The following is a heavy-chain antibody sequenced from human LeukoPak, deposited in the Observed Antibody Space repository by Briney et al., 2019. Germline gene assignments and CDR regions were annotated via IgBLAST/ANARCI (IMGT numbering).Heavy chain of an antibody. D-gene: IGHD2/OR15-2a*01. J-gene: IGHJ4*02. CDR1: GGSISSYY. V-gene: IGHV4-59*08. CDR3: ARQGVPFNIDY. CDR2: IYYSGST. Sequence: SETLSLTCTVSGGSISSYYWSWIRQPPGKGLEWIGYIYYSGSTNYNPSLKSRVTISVDTSKNQFSLKLSSVTAADTAVYYCARQGVPFNIDYWSQGTLVTVSS.